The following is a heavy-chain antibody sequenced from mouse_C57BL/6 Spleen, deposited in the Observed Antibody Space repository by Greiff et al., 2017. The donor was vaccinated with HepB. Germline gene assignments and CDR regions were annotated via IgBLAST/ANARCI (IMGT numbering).Heavy chain of an antibody. Sequence: EVQLMESGPGLVKPSQSLSLTCSVTGYSITSGYYWNWIRQFPGNKLEWMGYISYDGSNNYNPSLKNRISITRDTSKNQFFLKLNSVTTEDTATYYCAVIYYDYEFAYWGQGTLVTVSA. J-gene: IGHJ3*01. V-gene: IGHV3-6*01. CDR2: ISYDGSN. CDR3: AVIYYDYEFAY. D-gene: IGHD2-4*01. CDR1: GYSITSGYY.